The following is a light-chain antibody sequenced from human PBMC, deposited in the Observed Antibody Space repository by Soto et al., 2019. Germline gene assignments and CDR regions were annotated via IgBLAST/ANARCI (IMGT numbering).Light chain of an antibody. CDR2: GAS. V-gene: IGKV3-20*01. CDR3: HQYGTSPAT. Sequence: EIMLTQSPGTLSLSPGERAALSCRASQSVHNNFLAWYQQKPGQAPRLLIYGASNRATGIPDRFSGSVSGTDFTLTISRLEPEDFAVFYCHQYGTSPATFGQGTKVDIK. J-gene: IGKJ1*01. CDR1: QSVHNNF.